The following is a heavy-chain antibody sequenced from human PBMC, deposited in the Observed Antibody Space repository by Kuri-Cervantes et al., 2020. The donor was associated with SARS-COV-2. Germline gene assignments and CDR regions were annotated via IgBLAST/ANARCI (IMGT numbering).Heavy chain of an antibody. D-gene: IGHD6-13*01. CDR3: ARDQDFHSRSWYRTMDY. Sequence: ASVKVSCKASGYTFAGYYMHWVRQAPGQGLEWMGWINPNSGGTNYAQKFQGRVTMTRDTSISTAYMELSRLRSEDTAVYYCARDQDFHSRSWYRTMDYWGQGTLVTVSS. CDR1: GYTFAGYY. J-gene: IGHJ4*02. CDR2: INPNSGGT. V-gene: IGHV1-2*02.